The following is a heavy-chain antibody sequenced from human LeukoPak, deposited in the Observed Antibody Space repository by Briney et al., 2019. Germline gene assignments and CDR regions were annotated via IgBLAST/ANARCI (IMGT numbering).Heavy chain of an antibody. Sequence: GGSLRLSCAASGFTFSSYWMHWVRKAPGKGLVWVSRINSDGSSTSYADSVKGRFTISRDNAKNTLYLQMNSLRAEDTAVYYCARAPLHRSGGWFDPWGQGTLVTVSS. CDR1: GFTFSSYW. J-gene: IGHJ5*02. CDR2: INSDGSST. V-gene: IGHV3-74*01. CDR3: ARAPLHRSGGWFDP. D-gene: IGHD6-25*01.